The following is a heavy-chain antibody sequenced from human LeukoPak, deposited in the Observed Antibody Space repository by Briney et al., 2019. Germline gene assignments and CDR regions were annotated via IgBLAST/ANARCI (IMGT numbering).Heavy chain of an antibody. J-gene: IGHJ4*02. CDR3: AKEHMAAAVYYFDY. D-gene: IGHD6-13*01. V-gene: IGHV3-23*01. CDR2: INPSSGST. CDR1: GFTFSNYA. Sequence: GGSLRLSCAASGFTFSNYAMSWVRQAPGKGLEWVSSINPSSGSTYYADSVKDRFTISGDNSKNTLYLQMNSLRAEDTAVYYCAKEHMAAAVYYFDYWGQGTLVTVSS.